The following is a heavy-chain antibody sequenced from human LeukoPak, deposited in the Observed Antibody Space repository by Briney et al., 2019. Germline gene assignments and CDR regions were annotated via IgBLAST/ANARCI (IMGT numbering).Heavy chain of an antibody. CDR1: GYTFIRYY. CDR2: INPNSGGT. D-gene: IGHD5-18*01. V-gene: IGHV1-2*02. Sequence: GASVKVSCKASGYTFIRYYMHWVRQAPGQGREWMGWINPNSGGTNYAQKFQGGVTMTRDTSISTAYMELSRLRSDDTAVYYCARDGGNSYAPDYWGQGTLVTVSS. J-gene: IGHJ4*02. CDR3: ARDGGNSYAPDY.